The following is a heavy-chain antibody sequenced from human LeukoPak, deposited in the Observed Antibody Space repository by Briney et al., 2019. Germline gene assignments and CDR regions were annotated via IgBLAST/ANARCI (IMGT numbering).Heavy chain of an antibody. CDR2: IYYSGST. V-gene: IGHV4-39*02. Sequence: SETLSLTCTVSGGSISSTSYYWGWIRQPPGKGLEWIGSIYYSGSTYYNPSLKSRVTISVDTSKNQFSLKLSSVTAADTAVYYCARDITMVRGVIFYGAFDIWGQGTMVTVSS. CDR3: ARDITMVRGVIFYGAFDI. J-gene: IGHJ3*02. D-gene: IGHD3-10*01. CDR1: GGSISSTSYY.